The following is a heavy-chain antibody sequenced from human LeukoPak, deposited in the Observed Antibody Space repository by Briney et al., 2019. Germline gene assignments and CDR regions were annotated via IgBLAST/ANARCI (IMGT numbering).Heavy chain of an antibody. CDR1: GFSFRNYA. D-gene: IGHD5-12*01. J-gene: IGHJ5*02. Sequence: GGSLRLSCAASGFSFRNYAMHWVRQAPGKGLEWVAVISYDGTNKYYADSVKGRFTISRDNSKNTLYLQMNSLTGDDTAVYSCARDLYSGSVVGWFDTWGQGTLVTVSS. CDR2: ISYDGTNK. CDR3: ARDLYSGSVVGWFDT. V-gene: IGHV3-30-3*01.